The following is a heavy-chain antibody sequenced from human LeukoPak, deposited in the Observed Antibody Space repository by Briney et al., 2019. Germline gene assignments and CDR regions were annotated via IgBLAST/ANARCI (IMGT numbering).Heavy chain of an antibody. Sequence: GGSLRLSCAASGFTFSSYSMNWVRQAPGKGLEWVSSISSTSSYIYYADSVKGRFTISRDNAKNSLYLQMNSLRAEDTAVYYCARQDLNWNDRPPDYWGQGTLVTVSS. J-gene: IGHJ4*02. D-gene: IGHD1-1*01. CDR3: ARQDLNWNDRPPDY. V-gene: IGHV3-21*01. CDR1: GFTFSSYS. CDR2: ISSTSSYI.